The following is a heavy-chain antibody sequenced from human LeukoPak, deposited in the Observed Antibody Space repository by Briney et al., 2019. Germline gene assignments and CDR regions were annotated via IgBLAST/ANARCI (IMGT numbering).Heavy chain of an antibody. Sequence: SETLSLTCAVYGGSFSGYYWSWIRQPPGKGLEWIGEINHSGSTNYNPSLKSRVTISVDTSKNQFSLKLSSVTAADTAVYYCARYVVGATTFDYWGQGTLVTVSS. CDR3: ARYVVGATTFDY. CDR1: GGSFSGYY. CDR2: INHSGST. J-gene: IGHJ4*02. V-gene: IGHV4-34*01. D-gene: IGHD1-26*01.